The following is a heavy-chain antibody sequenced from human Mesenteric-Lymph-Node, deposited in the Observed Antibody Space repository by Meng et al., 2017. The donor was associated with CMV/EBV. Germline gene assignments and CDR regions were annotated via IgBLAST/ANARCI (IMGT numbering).Heavy chain of an antibody. CDR3: ARHGDYYSFDP. J-gene: IGHJ5*01. Sequence: ASVKVSCKTSGYSFTGHFIHWVRQAPGQGLEWMWWINPISGDPRYAQKFQGRITVTRDTSISTVYMELTRLKSDDTAIYYCARHGDYYSFDPWGQGTLVTVSS. V-gene: IGHV1-2*02. CDR2: INPISGDP. D-gene: IGHD2-21*01. CDR1: GYSFTGHF.